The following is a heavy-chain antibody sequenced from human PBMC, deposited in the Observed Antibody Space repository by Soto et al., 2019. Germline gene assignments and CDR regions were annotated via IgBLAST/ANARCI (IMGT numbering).Heavy chain of an antibody. V-gene: IGHV3-30-3*01. CDR2: ISYDGSNK. Sequence: GESLKISCAASGFTFSSYAMHWVRQAPGKGLEWVAVISYDGSNKYYADSVKGRFTISRDNSKNTLYLQMNSLRAEDTAVYYCARPKYFFQVFYFDYWGQGTLVTVSS. CDR1: GFTFSSYA. D-gene: IGHD2-8*01. CDR3: ARPKYFFQVFYFDY. J-gene: IGHJ4*02.